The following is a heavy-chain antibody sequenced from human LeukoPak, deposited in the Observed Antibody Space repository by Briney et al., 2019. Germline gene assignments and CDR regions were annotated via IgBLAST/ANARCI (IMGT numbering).Heavy chain of an antibody. Sequence: GESLKISCKGSGYSFTSYWIGWVRQMPGKGLEWMGIIYPGDSDTRHSPSFQGQVTISADKSISTAYLQWSSLKASDTAMYYCARHRVEMATTYYYYYYYMDVWGKGTTVTVSS. CDR1: GYSFTSYW. CDR3: ARHRVEMATTYYYYYYYMDV. CDR2: IYPGDSDT. J-gene: IGHJ6*03. V-gene: IGHV5-51*01. D-gene: IGHD5-24*01.